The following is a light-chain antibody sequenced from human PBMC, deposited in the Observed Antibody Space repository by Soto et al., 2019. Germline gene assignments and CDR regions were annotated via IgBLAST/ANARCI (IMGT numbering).Light chain of an antibody. V-gene: IGKV1-5*01. CDR3: QQDNSYS. Sequence: DIHMTESPSTLSACVGDRVTITCGASQSISSWVAWYQQKPGKAPKLLIYDASSLESGVPSRFRGSGSGTEFTLTISSLQPDDFATYYCQQDNSYSFGQGTKVDI. CDR1: QSISSW. J-gene: IGKJ1*01. CDR2: DAS.